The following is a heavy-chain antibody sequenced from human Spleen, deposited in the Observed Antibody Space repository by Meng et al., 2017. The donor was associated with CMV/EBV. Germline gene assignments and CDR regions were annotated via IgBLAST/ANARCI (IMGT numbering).Heavy chain of an antibody. Sequence: GESLKISCAASGFTFSSYSMNWVRQAPGKGLEWVSYMSSCSSTIYYADSVKGRFAISRDNAKNSLYLQMNSLRAENTAVYYCAREHSNQLLTVDYWGQGTLVTVSS. CDR3: AREHSNQLLTVDY. V-gene: IGHV3-48*04. CDR1: GFTFSSYS. D-gene: IGHD2-2*01. CDR2: MSSCSSTI. J-gene: IGHJ4*02.